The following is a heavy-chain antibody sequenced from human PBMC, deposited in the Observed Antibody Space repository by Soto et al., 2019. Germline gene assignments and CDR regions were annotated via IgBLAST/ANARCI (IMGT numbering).Heavy chain of an antibody. Sequence: QLQLQESGSGLVKPSQTLSLTCAVSGGSISSGGYSWSWIRQPPGKGLGWIGYSYHSGSTYYNPSLTRRGSRSVDRAQNPCSLKMSSVTAAATAVYYCARAGGLGAVAVDYWGQGTLVTVSS. CDR1: GGSISSGGYS. J-gene: IGHJ4*02. CDR3: ARAGGLGAVAVDY. D-gene: IGHD6-19*01. V-gene: IGHV4-30-2*01. CDR2: SYHSGST.